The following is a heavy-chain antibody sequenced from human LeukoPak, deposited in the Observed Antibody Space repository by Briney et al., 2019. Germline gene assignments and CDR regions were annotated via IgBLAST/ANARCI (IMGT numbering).Heavy chain of an antibody. CDR1: GFTFSSYT. CDR2: ITSSSSYI. V-gene: IGHV3-21*01. Sequence: PGGSLRLSCAASGFTFSSYTMNWVRQAPGKGLEWVSSITSSSSYIYYADSVKGRFTISRDNAKNSLYLQMNSLRAEDTAVYYCAELGITMIGGVWGKGTTVTISS. D-gene: IGHD3-10*02. J-gene: IGHJ6*04. CDR3: AELGITMIGGV.